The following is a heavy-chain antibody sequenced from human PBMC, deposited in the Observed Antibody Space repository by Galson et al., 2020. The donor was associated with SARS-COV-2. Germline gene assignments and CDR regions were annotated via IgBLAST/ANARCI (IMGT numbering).Heavy chain of an antibody. V-gene: IGHV3-30*18. CDR3: AKDPRYYDFWSGYFPAPAQVGTDGDYYYMDV. CDR1: GFTFSSYG. Sequence: GGSLRLSCAASGFTFSSYGIHWVRQAPGKGLEWVAVISYDGSNKYYADSVKGRFTISRDNSKNTLYLQMNSLRAEDTAVYYCAKDPRYYDFWSGYFPAPAQVGTDGDYYYMDVWGKGTTVTVSS. CDR2: ISYDGSNK. D-gene: IGHD3-3*01. J-gene: IGHJ6*03.